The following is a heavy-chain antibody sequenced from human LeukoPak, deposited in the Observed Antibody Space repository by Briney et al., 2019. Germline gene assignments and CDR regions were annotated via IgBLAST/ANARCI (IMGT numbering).Heavy chain of an antibody. J-gene: IGHJ4*02. CDR3: AKVETSGGANCYALDY. Sequence: GGSLRLSCAASGFTFSSYAMTWVRQAPDKGLEWVSAISGSDGSTYYADSVKGRFTISRGDSQNTLYLQMNSLSAEDTAVYYCAKVETSGGANCYALDYWGQGTLVTVSS. CDR1: GFTFSSYA. V-gene: IGHV3-23*01. D-gene: IGHD2-2*01. CDR2: ISGSDGST.